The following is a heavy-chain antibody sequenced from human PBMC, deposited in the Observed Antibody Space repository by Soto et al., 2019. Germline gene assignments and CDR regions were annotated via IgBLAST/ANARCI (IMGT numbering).Heavy chain of an antibody. Sequence: SETLSLTCTVSGGSISSSSYYWGWIRQPPGKGLEWIGSFCYSGSTYYNPSLKSRVTISVDTSKNQFSLKLSSVTAADTAVYYCARHVATLVRGVISPFYFDYWGLGTLVTVSS. J-gene: IGHJ4*02. D-gene: IGHD3-10*01. CDR1: GGSISSSSYY. CDR2: FCYSGST. V-gene: IGHV4-39*01. CDR3: ARHVATLVRGVISPFYFDY.